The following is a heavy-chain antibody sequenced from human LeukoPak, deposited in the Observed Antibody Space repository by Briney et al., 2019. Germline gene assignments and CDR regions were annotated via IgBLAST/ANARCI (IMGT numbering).Heavy chain of an antibody. Sequence: GGSLRLSCAASGFTFSSYAMHWVRQAPGKGLEWVAVISYDGSNKYYADSVKGRFTISRDNSKNTLYLQMNSLRAEDTAVYYCARASSGWSFKSYFDYWGQGTLVTVSS. J-gene: IGHJ4*02. CDR2: ISYDGSNK. V-gene: IGHV3-30-3*01. CDR1: GFTFSSYA. D-gene: IGHD6-19*01. CDR3: ARASSGWSFKSYFDY.